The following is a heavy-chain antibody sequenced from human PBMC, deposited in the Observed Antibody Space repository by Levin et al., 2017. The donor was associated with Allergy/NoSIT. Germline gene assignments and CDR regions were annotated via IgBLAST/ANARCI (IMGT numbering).Heavy chain of an antibody. Sequence: ASVKVSCKASGYTFTSYYMHWVRQAPGQGLEWMGIINPSGGSTSYAQKFQGRVTMTRDTSTSTVYMELSSLRSEDTAVYYCAREYCGGDCYPNWFDPWGQGTLVTVSS. CDR2: INPSGGST. CDR1: GYTFTSYY. D-gene: IGHD2-21*02. J-gene: IGHJ5*02. CDR3: AREYCGGDCYPNWFDP. V-gene: IGHV1-46*01.